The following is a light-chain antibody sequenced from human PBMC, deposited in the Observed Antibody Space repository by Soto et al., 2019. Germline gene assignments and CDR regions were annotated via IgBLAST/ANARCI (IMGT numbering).Light chain of an antibody. CDR3: MQARQTPQT. CDR2: LAS. V-gene: IGKV2-28*01. J-gene: IGKJ3*01. CDR1: QSLLHGNGYDY. Sequence: DIVMTQSPLSLLVTPGEPASISSRSSQSLLHGNGYDYLDWYLQKPGQSPQLLIYLASSRASGVPDRFSGSGSGTDFTLKISRVEAEDVGVYYCMQARQTPQTFGPGTKVDSK.